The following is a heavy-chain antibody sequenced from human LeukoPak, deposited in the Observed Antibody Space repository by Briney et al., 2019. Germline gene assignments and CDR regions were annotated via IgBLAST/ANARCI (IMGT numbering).Heavy chain of an antibody. D-gene: IGHD6-19*01. Sequence: PGGSLRLSCAASGFTFSSYSLNWVSQAPGKGLEWVSYISSSSSTIYYADSVKGRFTISRDNAKNSLYLQMNSLRAEDTAVYYCARDRPQQWLALEAFDIWGQGTMVTVSS. J-gene: IGHJ3*02. CDR3: ARDRPQQWLALEAFDI. CDR1: GFTFSSYS. CDR2: ISSSSSTI. V-gene: IGHV3-48*04.